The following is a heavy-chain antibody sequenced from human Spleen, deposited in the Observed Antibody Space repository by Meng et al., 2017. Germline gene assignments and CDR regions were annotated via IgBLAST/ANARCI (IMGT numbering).Heavy chain of an antibody. CDR2: ISWDGDTT. D-gene: IGHD2-8*01. Sequence: GGSLRLSCAASGFAFDDYAMHWVRQAPGKGLEWVSLISWDGDTTYYADSVKGRFTISRDNSKNSLYLQMNSLRAEDTALYYCAKDRPSTNIISPYYGMDVWGQGTTVTVSS. CDR3: AKDRPSTNIISPYYGMDV. CDR1: GFAFDDYA. V-gene: IGHV3-43D*03. J-gene: IGHJ6*02.